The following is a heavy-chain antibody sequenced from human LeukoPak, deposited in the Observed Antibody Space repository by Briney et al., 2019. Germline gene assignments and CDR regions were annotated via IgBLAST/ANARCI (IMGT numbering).Heavy chain of an antibody. J-gene: IGHJ4*02. Sequence: PGGSLRLSCAASGFTFSGYSMHWVRQAPGKGLEWVALISYDGSDKYYADSVKGRFTISRDNSKNTLYLQMNSLRAEDTAVYYCARVSSSSWYRHFDYWGQGTLVTVSS. V-gene: IGHV3-30*04. CDR1: GFTFSGYS. D-gene: IGHD6-13*01. CDR2: ISYDGSDK. CDR3: ARVSSSSWYRHFDY.